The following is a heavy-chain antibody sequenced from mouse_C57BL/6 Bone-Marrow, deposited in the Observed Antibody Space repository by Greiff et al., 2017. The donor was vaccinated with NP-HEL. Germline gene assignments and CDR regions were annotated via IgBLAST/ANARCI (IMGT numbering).Heavy chain of an antibody. CDR3: AKDWNYFDY. D-gene: IGHD4-1*01. J-gene: IGHJ2*01. V-gene: IGHV1-80*01. Sequence: VKLQESGAELVKPGASVKISCKASGYAFRSYWMNWVKQRPGKGLEWIGQIYPGDGDTNYIVKFTGKATLTADTYSSTAYMHLSGLTSEDSAVYFCAKDWNYFDYWGQGTTLTVSS. CDR1: GYAFRSYW. CDR2: IYPGDGDT.